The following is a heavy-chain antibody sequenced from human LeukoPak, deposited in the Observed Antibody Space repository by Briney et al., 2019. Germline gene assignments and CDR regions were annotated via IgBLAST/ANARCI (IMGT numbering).Heavy chain of an antibody. V-gene: IGHV4-4*07. CDR3: ARVSEDGSGSYRYYMDV. D-gene: IGHD3-10*01. CDR2: ICTSGST. CDR1: GGSISSYY. Sequence: SETLSLTCTVSGGSISSYYWSWIRQPAGKGLEWIGRICTSGSTNYNPSLKSRVTMSVDTSKNQFSLKLSSVTAADTAVYYCARVSEDGSGSYRYYMDVWGKGTTVTISS. J-gene: IGHJ6*03.